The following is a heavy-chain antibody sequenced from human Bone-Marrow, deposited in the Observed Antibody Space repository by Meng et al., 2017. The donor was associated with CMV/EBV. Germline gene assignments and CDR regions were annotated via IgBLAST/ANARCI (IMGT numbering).Heavy chain of an antibody. CDR1: GGSISSSSYY. J-gene: IGHJ6*02. V-gene: IGHV4-39*01. CDR2: IYYSGST. Sequence: SETLSLTCTVSGGSISSSSYYWGWIRQPPGKGLEWIGSIYYSGSTYYNPSLKSRVTISVDTSKNQFSLKLSSVTAADTAVYYCARHYYYYGMDVWGQGTTVAVSS. CDR3: ARHYYYYGMDV.